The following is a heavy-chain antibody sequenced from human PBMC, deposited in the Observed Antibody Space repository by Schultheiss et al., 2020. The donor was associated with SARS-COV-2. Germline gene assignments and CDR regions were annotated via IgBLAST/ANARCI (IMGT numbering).Heavy chain of an antibody. Sequence: GESLKISCAASGFTFSSYGMHWVRQAPGKGLEWVAVISYDGSNKYYADSVKGRFTISRDNSKNTLYLQMNSLRAEDTAVYYCVKAWGSSSPFDYWGQGTLVTVSS. V-gene: IGHV3-30*18. CDR2: ISYDGSNK. CDR3: VKAWGSSSPFDY. D-gene: IGHD6-6*01. J-gene: IGHJ4*02. CDR1: GFTFSSYG.